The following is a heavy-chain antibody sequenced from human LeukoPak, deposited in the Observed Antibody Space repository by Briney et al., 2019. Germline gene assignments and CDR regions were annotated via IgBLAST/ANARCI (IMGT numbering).Heavy chain of an antibody. D-gene: IGHD3-10*01. CDR2: ISYDGSNK. CDR3: AKDLGFRGLSFDL. CDR1: GFTFSSYG. J-gene: IGHJ2*01. V-gene: IGHV3-30*18. Sequence: GGSLRLSCAASGFTFSSYGMHWVRQAPGKGLEWVAVISYDGSNKYYADSVKGRFTISRDNSKNTLYLQMNSPRAEDTAVYYCAKDLGFRGLSFDLWGRGTLVTVSS.